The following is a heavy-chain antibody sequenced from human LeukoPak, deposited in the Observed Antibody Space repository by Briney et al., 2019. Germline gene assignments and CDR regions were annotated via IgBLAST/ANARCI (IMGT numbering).Heavy chain of an antibody. D-gene: IGHD2-2*01. Sequence: SETLSLTCAVYGGSFSGYYWSWIRQPPGKGLEWIGEINHSGSTNYNPSLKSRVTISVDTSKNQFSLKLSSVTAADTAVYYCARVPVVPAATAFDYWGQGTLVTVPS. V-gene: IGHV4-34*01. CDR2: INHSGST. J-gene: IGHJ4*02. CDR1: GGSFSGYY. CDR3: ARVPVVPAATAFDY.